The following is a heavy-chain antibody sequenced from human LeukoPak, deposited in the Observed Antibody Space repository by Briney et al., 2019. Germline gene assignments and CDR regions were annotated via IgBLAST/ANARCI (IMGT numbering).Heavy chain of an antibody. V-gene: IGHV4-34*01. J-gene: IGHJ4*02. CDR1: GGSFSGYY. CDR3: ARDLTSYYDYVWGSYRYPAFDY. D-gene: IGHD3-16*02. Sequence: PSETLSLTCAVYGGSFSGYYWSWIRQPPGKGLEWIGEINHSGSTNYNPSLKSRVTISVDTSKNQFSLKLSSVTAADTAVYYCARDLTSYYDYVWGSYRYPAFDYWGQGTLVTASS. CDR2: INHSGST.